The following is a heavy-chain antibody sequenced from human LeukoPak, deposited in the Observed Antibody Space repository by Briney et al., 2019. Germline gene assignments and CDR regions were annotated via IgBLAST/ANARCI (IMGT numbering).Heavy chain of an antibody. CDR2: IYSGGST. CDR1: GFTVSSNY. CDR3: ARGRLPGPDAFDI. Sequence: PGGSLRLSCAASGFTVSSNYMSWVRQAPGKGLEWVSVIYSGGSTYYADSVKGRFTISRDNSKNTLYLQMNSLRAEDTAVYYCARGRLPGPDAFDIWGQGTMVTVSS. V-gene: IGHV3-66*01. D-gene: IGHD3-10*01. J-gene: IGHJ3*02.